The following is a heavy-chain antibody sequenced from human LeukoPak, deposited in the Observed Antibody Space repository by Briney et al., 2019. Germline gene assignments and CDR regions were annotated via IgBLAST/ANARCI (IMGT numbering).Heavy chain of an antibody. CDR2: ISWNSGSI. J-gene: IGHJ4*02. CDR3: AREGQLPY. Sequence: GGSLRLSCAASGFTFDDYAMHWVRQAPGKGLEWVSGISWNSGSIGYADSVKGRFTISRDNAKNSLYLQMNSLRAEDTALYYCAREGQLPYWGQGTLVTVSS. V-gene: IGHV3-9*01. CDR1: GFTFDDYA. D-gene: IGHD2-2*01.